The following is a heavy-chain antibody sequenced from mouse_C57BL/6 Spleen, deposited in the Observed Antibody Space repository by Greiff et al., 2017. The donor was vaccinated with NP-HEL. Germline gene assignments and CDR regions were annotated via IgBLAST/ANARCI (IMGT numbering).Heavy chain of an antibody. CDR2: INPSTGGT. Sequence: EVQVVESGPELVKPGASVKISCKASGYSFTGYYMNWVKQSPEKSLEWIGEINPSTGGTTYNQKFKAKATLTVDKSSSTAYMQLKSLTSEDSAVYYCARSWDYWGQGTSVTVSS. CDR3: ARSWDY. J-gene: IGHJ4*01. V-gene: IGHV1-42*01. CDR1: GYSFTGYY.